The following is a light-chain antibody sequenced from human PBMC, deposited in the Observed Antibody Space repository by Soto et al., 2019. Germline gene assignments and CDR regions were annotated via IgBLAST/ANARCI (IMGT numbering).Light chain of an antibody. CDR1: EDISSY. Sequence: DIQLTQSPSFLSASVGDRVSITFRASEDISSYLAWYQRKPGKAPKFLIYGASTLQSGVPSRFSGSGSGTEFTLTISSRQPEDFASYYCQQVKRSPLTFGGGTKVEIK. CDR3: QQVKRSPLT. J-gene: IGKJ4*01. V-gene: IGKV1-9*01. CDR2: GAS.